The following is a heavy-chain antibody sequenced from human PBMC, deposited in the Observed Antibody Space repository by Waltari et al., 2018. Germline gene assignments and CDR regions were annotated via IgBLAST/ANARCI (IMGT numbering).Heavy chain of an antibody. D-gene: IGHD4-17*01. Sequence: EVQLVESGGGLIQPGGSLSLSCAVSGFTVSTHSMSWVRQAPGKGLEWVSVIYTGGDTYYADSVKGRFSISRDNSKNTLYLQRNSLRVEDTAIYYCARGWIGTTSLGHDGMDVWGQGTTVTVSS. CDR1: GFTVSTHS. CDR3: ARGWIGTTSLGHDGMDV. J-gene: IGHJ6*02. CDR2: IYTGGDT. V-gene: IGHV3-53*01.